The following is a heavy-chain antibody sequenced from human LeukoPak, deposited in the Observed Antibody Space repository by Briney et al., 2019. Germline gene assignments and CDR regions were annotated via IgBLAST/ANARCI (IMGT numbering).Heavy chain of an antibody. D-gene: IGHD6-13*01. J-gene: IGHJ4*02. V-gene: IGHV3-7*01. CDR2: IKKDGGEI. CDR3: ARDRRAASAPDY. CDR1: GFNISSHW. Sequence: GGSLRLSCAASGFNISSHWMSWVRQPPGKGLEWVANIKKDGGEIFYADSVKGRFTIFRDNAKNALYLQMSSLRGEDTALYYCARDRRAASAPDYWGQGTLVTVSS.